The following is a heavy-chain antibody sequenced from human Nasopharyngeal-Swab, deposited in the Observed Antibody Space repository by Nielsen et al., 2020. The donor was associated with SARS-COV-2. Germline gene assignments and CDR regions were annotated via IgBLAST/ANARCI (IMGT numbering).Heavy chain of an antibody. CDR2: IYYSGST. Sequence: TLSLTCPVSGGSISSGGYYWSWIRQHPGKGLEWIGYIYYSGSTYYNPSLKSRVTISVDTSKNQFSLKPSSVTAADTAVYYCARGGNRGVFNWFDPWGQGTLVTVSS. CDR1: GGSISSGGYY. V-gene: IGHV4-31*03. D-gene: IGHD3-10*01. J-gene: IGHJ5*02. CDR3: ARGGNRGVFNWFDP.